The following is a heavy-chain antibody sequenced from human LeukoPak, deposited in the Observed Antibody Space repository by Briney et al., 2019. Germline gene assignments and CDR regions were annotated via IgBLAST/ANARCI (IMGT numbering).Heavy chain of an antibody. CDR1: GGSISSYY. Sequence: PSETLSLTCTVSGGSISSYYWSWIRQPPGKGLEWIGYIYYSGSTNYNPSLKSRVTISVDTSKNQFSLKLSSVTAADTAVYYCARAITGTSPPGWFDPWGQGTLVTVSS. CDR3: ARAITGTSPPGWFDP. CDR2: IYYSGST. J-gene: IGHJ5*02. D-gene: IGHD1/OR15-1a*01. V-gene: IGHV4-59*01.